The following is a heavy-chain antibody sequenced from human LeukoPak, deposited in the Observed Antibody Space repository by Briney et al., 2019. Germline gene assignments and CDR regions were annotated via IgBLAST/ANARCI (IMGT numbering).Heavy chain of an antibody. CDR1: GFTFGNHG. D-gene: IGHD3-10*01. CDR3: AKDDAWLRFGE. CDR2: ISPSGDIT. V-gene: IGHV3-23*01. Sequence: GGSLRLSCAASGFTFGNHGMNWVRQAPGKGLEWVSGISPSGDITYYADSVKGRFTISRDNSKNTLYLEVISLTAEDTAVYYCAKDDAWLRFGEWSQGTLVTVSS. J-gene: IGHJ4*02.